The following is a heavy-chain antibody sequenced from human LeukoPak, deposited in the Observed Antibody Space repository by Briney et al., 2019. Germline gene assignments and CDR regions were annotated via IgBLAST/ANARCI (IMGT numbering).Heavy chain of an antibody. CDR3: AKDAIAAAGTILDY. CDR2: ISRNSGSI. D-gene: IGHD6-13*01. V-gene: IGHV3-9*01. Sequence: GRSLRLSCAASGFTFDDYPLHWVRQAPGRGLGGVSVISRNSGSIGYADSVKGRFTISRDNAKNSLYLQMNSLRAEDTALYYCAKDAIAAAGTILDYWGQGTLVTVSS. CDR1: GFTFDDYP. J-gene: IGHJ4*02.